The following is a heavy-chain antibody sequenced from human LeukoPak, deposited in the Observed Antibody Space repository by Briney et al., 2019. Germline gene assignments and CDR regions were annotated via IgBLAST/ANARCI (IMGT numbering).Heavy chain of an antibody. CDR1: GFTFTNYA. J-gene: IGHJ4*02. Sequence: PGGSLRLSCAASGFTFTNYAMSWVRQAPGKGLEWVSTISGSDDSTYYADSVRGRFTISRDNSKNTLFLQMNSLRAHDTAVYYCAKEFPGTTWGFNSWGQGTQVTVSS. V-gene: IGHV3-23*01. CDR3: AKEFPGTTWGFNS. D-gene: IGHD1-1*01. CDR2: ISGSDDST.